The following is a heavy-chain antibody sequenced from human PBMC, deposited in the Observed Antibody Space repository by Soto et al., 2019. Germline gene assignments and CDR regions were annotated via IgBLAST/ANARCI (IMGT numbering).Heavy chain of an antibody. D-gene: IGHD2-8*01. J-gene: IGHJ4*02. CDR3: AKGPPLLMIYPVLDS. CDR1: EFTFSKHG. Sequence: GGSLRLSCAASEFTFSKHGMHWGRQAPGKGLGWGAGMSYDGSNEYYADTVKGRFTISRDNSKNTLYLQMNSLRPEDTAVYFCAKGPPLLMIYPVLDSWGQGTMVTVSS. V-gene: IGHV3-30*18. CDR2: MSYDGSNE.